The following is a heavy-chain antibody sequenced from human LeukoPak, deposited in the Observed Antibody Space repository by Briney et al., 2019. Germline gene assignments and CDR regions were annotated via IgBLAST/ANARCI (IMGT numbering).Heavy chain of an antibody. CDR1: GFTFSSYA. D-gene: IGHD2-21*01. CDR3: AKSGPVHRYYYYGMDV. V-gene: IGHV3-23*01. CDR2: ISGSGGST. J-gene: IGHJ6*02. Sequence: GGSLRLSCAASGFTFSSYAMSWVRQAPGKGLEWVSAISGSGGSTYYADSVKGRFTISRGNSKNTLYLQMNSLRAEDTAVYYCAKSGPVHRYYYYGMDVWGQGTTVTVSS.